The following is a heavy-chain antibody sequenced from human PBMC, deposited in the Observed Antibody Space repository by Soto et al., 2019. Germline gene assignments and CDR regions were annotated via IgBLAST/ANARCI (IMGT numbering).Heavy chain of an antibody. CDR2: MNPNSGNT. V-gene: IGHV1-8*01. J-gene: IGHJ6*02. D-gene: IGHD1-7*01. CDR1: GYTFTSYD. CDR3: ARGFVGTGTTHYYYGMDV. Sequence: GASVKVSCKASGYTFTSYDINWVRQATGHGLGWMGWMNPNSGNTGYAQKFQGRVTMTRNTSISTAYMELSSLRSEDTAVYYCARGFVGTGTTHYYYGMDVWGQGTTVTVSS.